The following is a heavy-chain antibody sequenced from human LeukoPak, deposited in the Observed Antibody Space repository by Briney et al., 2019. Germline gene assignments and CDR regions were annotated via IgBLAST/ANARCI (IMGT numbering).Heavy chain of an antibody. J-gene: IGHJ4*02. CDR1: GFTFSSYA. CDR2: ISGSGGST. D-gene: IGHD3-22*01. Sequence: PGGSLRLSCAASGFTFSSYAMSWVRQAPGKGLEWVSAISGSGGSTYYADSVKGRFTISRDNSKNTLYLQMNSLRAEDTAVYYCALPGHYYDSSVPRDWGQGTLVTVSS. CDR3: ALPGHYYDSSVPRD. V-gene: IGHV3-23*01.